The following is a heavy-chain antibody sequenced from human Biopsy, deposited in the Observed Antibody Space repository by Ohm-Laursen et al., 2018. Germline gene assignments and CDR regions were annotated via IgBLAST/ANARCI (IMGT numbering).Heavy chain of an antibody. CDR1: GGYFSGYY. CDR2: INHSGST. D-gene: IGHD2-21*02. CDR3: ARGRGYCGGDCYPTYYYYYGMDV. V-gene: IGHV4-34*01. Sequence: SQTLSLTCNVFGGYFSGYYWSWIRQPPGKGLEWIGEINHSGSTNYNPSLKSRVTISVDTSKNQFSLKLSSVTAADTAVYYCARGRGYCGGDCYPTYYYYYGMDVWGQGTTVTVSS. J-gene: IGHJ6*02.